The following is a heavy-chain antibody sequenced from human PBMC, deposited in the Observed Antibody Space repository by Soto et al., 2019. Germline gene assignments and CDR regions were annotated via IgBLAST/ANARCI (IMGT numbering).Heavy chain of an antibody. Sequence: SETLSVTCTVSGGSVSSGSYYWSWIRQPPGKGLEWIGYIYYSGSTNYNPSLKSRVTISVDTSKNQFSLKLSSVTAADPAVYYCARDRSFYDFWSGPIGDYYYYGMDVWGQGTTVTVYS. CDR1: GGSVSSGSYY. CDR3: ARDRSFYDFWSGPIGDYYYYGMDV. D-gene: IGHD3-3*01. V-gene: IGHV4-61*01. J-gene: IGHJ6*02. CDR2: IYYSGST.